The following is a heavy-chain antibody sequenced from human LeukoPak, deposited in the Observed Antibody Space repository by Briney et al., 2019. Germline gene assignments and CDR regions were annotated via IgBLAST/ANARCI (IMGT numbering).Heavy chain of an antibody. J-gene: IGHJ6*03. CDR1: GFTFSEYE. CDR3: ARDATTAVGVVYMDV. Sequence: PGGSLRLSCAASGFTFSEYELNWVRQLPGKGLEWISHISTGGGSIHYADSVEGRFTISRDNAKNSVYLQMDSLRAEDTAVYFCARDATTAVGVVYMDVWGRGTTVTISS. D-gene: IGHD6-13*01. CDR2: ISTGGGSI. V-gene: IGHV3-48*03.